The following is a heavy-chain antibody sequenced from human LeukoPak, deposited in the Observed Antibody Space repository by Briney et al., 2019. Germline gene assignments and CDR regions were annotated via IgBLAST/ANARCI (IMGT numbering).Heavy chain of an antibody. CDR1: GYTFTSYA. Sequence: GASVKVSCKASGYTFTSYAMNWVRQAPGQRLEWMGWINAGNGNTKYSQKFQGRVTITRDTSASTAYMELSSLRSEDTAVYYCARMTTVTTGLDYWGQGTLVTVSS. CDR3: ARMTTVTTGLDY. D-gene: IGHD4-17*01. J-gene: IGHJ4*02. V-gene: IGHV1-3*01. CDR2: INAGNGNT.